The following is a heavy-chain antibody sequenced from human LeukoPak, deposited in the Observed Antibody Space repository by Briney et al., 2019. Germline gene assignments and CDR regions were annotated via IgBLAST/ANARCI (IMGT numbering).Heavy chain of an antibody. CDR1: GFTFSSYS. D-gene: IGHD5-24*01. J-gene: IGHJ3*02. Sequence: GGSLRLSCAASGFTFSSYSMNWVRQAPGKGLEWVAFIRYDGSNKYYADSVKGRFTISRDNSKNTLYLQMNSLRAEDTAVYYCAKAVEMATTLQEGGAFDIWGQGTMVTVSS. CDR2: IRYDGSNK. V-gene: IGHV3-30*02. CDR3: AKAVEMATTLQEGGAFDI.